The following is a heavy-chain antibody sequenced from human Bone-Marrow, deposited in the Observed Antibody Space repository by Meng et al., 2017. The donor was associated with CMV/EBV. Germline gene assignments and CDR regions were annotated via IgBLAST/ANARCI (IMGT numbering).Heavy chain of an antibody. CDR2: INSYNDEA. V-gene: IGHV1-18*01. J-gene: IGHJ5*02. Sequence: ASVKVSCKASGYSFSNFGIAWVRRAPGQGLEWMGWINSYNDEAFYSHKLQDRLTMTMDTSTDTAYMELRGLRSDDTAVDYCARDRCKTCSSGWWFGPWGKGRRVTGSS. D-gene: IGHD1-26*01. CDR1: GYSFSNFG. CDR3: ARDRCKTCSSGWWFGP.